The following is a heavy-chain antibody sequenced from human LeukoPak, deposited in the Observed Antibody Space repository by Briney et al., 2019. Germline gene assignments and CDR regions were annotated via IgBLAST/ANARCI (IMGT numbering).Heavy chain of an antibody. D-gene: IGHD3-10*01. Sequence: GRSLRLSCAASGFTFDDYAMHWVRQAPGKGLEWVSGISWNSGSIGYADSVKGRFTISRDNAKNSLYLQMNSLRAEDTALYYCAKSRFGYYYYGMDVWGQGTTVTVSS. J-gene: IGHJ6*02. CDR1: GFTFDDYA. V-gene: IGHV3-9*01. CDR2: ISWNSGSI. CDR3: AKSRFGYYYYGMDV.